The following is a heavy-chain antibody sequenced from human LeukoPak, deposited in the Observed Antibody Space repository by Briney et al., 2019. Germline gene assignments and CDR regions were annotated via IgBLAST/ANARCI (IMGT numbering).Heavy chain of an antibody. CDR3: AVPPYDILTGYYNTPQYGMTS. CDR2: ISYDGSNK. D-gene: IGHD3-9*01. CDR1: GFTFSSYA. V-gene: IGHV3-30*04. Sequence: PGGSLRLSCAASGFTFSSYAMHWVRQAPGKGLEWVAVISYDGSNKYYADSVKGRFTISRDNSKNTLYLQMNSLRAEDTAVYYCAVPPYDILTGYYNTPQYGMTSGAKGPRSPSPQ. J-gene: IGHJ6*04.